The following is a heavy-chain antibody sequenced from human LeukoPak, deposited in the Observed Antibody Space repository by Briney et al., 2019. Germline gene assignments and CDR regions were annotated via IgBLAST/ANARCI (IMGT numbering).Heavy chain of an antibody. V-gene: IGHV3-21*05. CDR1: GFSFSTHS. Sequence: PGGSLTLSCAASGFSFSTHSMNWVRQAPGKGLEWISFINLDGTDIHYGESVKGRFTISRDNAKNSLYLQMHTLRAEDTAVYYCAGDGVGVLPGDAFDIWSQGTMDTVSS. CDR3: AGDGVGVLPGDAFDI. CDR2: INLDGTDI. J-gene: IGHJ3*02. D-gene: IGHD1-26*01.